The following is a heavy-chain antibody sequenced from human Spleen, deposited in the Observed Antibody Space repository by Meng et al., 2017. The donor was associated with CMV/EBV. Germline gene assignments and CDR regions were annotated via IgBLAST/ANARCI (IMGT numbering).Heavy chain of an antibody. J-gene: IGHJ6*02. CDR2: ISSSSSYI. D-gene: IGHD3-3*01. CDR1: GFTFSSYS. CDR3: ARDNYYDFWSGYYTGYYYYYGMDV. V-gene: IGHV3-21*01. Sequence: GESLKISCAASGFTFSSYSMNWVRQAPGKGLEWVSSISSSSSYIYYADSVKGRFTISRDNAKNSLYLQMNSLRAEDTAAYYCARDNYYDFWSGYYTGYYYYYGMDVWGQGTTVTVSS.